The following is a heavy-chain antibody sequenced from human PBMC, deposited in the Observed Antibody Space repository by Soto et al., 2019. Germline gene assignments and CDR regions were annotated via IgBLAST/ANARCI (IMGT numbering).Heavy chain of an antibody. J-gene: IGHJ5*02. CDR2: IYHSGTT. CDR3: GRVRGNQLLGWFDP. D-gene: IGHD2-2*01. Sequence: QVQLQESGPGLVKPSQTLSLTCTVSGGSISSGGYYWSWIRQHPGKGLEWIGYIYHSGTTYYNPALKCRVTISVDASKNQFSLTLTSVPAADPAVYYCGRVRGNQLLGWFDPWGQGTLVTVSS. V-gene: IGHV4-31*03. CDR1: GGSISSGGYY.